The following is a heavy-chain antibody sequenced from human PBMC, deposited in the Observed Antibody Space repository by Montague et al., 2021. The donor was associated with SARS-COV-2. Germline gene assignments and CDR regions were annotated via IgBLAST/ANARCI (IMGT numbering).Heavy chain of an antibody. CDR1: GGSISSSSYC. V-gene: IGHV4-39*01. CDR3: ARVKWELSVGNVFDI. J-gene: IGHJ3*02. CDR2: IYHSGST. Sequence: SETLSLTCTVSGGSISSSSYCWAWIRQPPGKGLEWIGSIYHSGSTFYNPSLNSRVSMSVDTSKNQFSLKLSPVTAADTAMYYCARVKWELSVGNVFDIWGQGTMVTVSS. D-gene: IGHD1-26*01.